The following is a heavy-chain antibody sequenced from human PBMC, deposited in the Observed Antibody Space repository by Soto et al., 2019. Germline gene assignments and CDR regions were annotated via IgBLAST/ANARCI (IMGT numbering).Heavy chain of an antibody. CDR3: AKSSMVAAYYYFDY. J-gene: IGHJ4*02. CDR2: ISWNSGSI. D-gene: IGHD2-15*01. V-gene: IGHV3-9*01. Sequence: GGSLRLSCAASGFTFDDYAMHWVRQAPGKGLEWVSGISWNSGSIGYADSVKGRFTISRDNAKNSLYLQMNSLRAEDTALYYCAKSSMVAAYYYFDYWGQGTLVTVSS. CDR1: GFTFDDYA.